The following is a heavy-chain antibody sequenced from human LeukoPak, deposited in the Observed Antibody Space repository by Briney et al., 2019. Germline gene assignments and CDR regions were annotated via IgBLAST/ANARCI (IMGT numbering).Heavy chain of an antibody. CDR1: GGSISSGTYY. CDR3: ARDGGYCSKGMYCRYFDL. V-gene: IGHV4-61*02. J-gene: IGHJ2*01. CDR2: IYTSGST. Sequence: SEALSLTCTVSGGSISSGTYYWSWIRQPAGKGLEWIGRIYTSGSTNYNPSLKSRVTMSVDTSKNQFSLKLSSVTAADTAVYYCARDGGYCSKGMYCRYFDLWGRGTLVTVSS. D-gene: IGHD2-2*01.